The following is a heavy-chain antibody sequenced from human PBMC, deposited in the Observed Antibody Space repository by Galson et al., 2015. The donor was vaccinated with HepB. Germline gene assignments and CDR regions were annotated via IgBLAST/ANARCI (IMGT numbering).Heavy chain of an antibody. Sequence: SLRLSCAAFGFTFSSYAMSWVRQAPGKGLEWVSAISGSGGSTYYADSVKGRFTISRDNSKNTLYLQMNSLRAEDTAVYYCAKGLVYDYIWGRPAFDIWGQGTMVTVSS. CDR1: GFTFSSYA. D-gene: IGHD3-16*01. J-gene: IGHJ3*02. CDR2: ISGSGGST. V-gene: IGHV3-23*01. CDR3: AKGLVYDYIWGRPAFDI.